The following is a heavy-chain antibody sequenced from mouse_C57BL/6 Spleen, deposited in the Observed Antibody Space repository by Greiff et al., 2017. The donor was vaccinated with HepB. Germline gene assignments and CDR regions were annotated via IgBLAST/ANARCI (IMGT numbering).Heavy chain of an antibody. D-gene: IGHD2-5*01. J-gene: IGHJ2*01. Sequence: QVQLQQPGAELVKPGASVKMSCKASGYTFTSYWITWVKQRPGQGLEWIGDIYPGSGSTNYNEKLKSKATMTVDTSSSTASMQHSSLTSDDSAVYYCARKDYSNIVGCWGPGTTLTVSS. CDR2: IYPGSGST. V-gene: IGHV1-55*01. CDR1: GYTFTSYW. CDR3: ARKDYSNIVGC.